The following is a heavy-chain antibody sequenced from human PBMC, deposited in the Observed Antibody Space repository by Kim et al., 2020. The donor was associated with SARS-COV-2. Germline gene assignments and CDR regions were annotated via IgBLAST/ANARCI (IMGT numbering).Heavy chain of an antibody. D-gene: IGHD2-2*01. CDR2: INPNSGGT. V-gene: IGHV1-2*02. J-gene: IGHJ4*02. CDR1: GYTFTGYY. CDR3: ATFYCSSTSCYGIDFDY. Sequence: ASVKVSCKASGYTFTGYYMHWVRQAPGQGLEWMGWINPNSGGTNYAQKFQGRVTMTRDTSISTAYMELSRLRSDDTAVYYCATFYCSSTSCYGIDFDYWGQGTLVTVSS.